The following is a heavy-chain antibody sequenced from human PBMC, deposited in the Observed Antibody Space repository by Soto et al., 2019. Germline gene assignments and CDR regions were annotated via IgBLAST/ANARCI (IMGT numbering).Heavy chain of an antibody. D-gene: IGHD3-3*01. CDR3: TTDNSVFWSVYGMDV. Sequence: GGSLRLSCAASGFTFSNAWMNWVRQAPGKGLEWVGRIKSKTDGGTTDYAAPVKGRFTISRDDSKNTLYLQMNSLKTEDTAVYYCTTDNSVFWSVYGMDVWGQGTTVTVSS. CDR1: GFTFSNAW. J-gene: IGHJ6*02. V-gene: IGHV3-15*07. CDR2: IKSKTDGGTT.